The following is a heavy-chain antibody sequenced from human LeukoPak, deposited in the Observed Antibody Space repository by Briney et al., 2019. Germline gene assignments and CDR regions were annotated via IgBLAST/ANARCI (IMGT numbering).Heavy chain of an antibody. CDR3: ATYGDYEDGAFDM. V-gene: IGHV4-39*01. D-gene: IGHD4-17*01. Sequence: PSETLSLTCTVSGGSISSSLYYWAWIRQPPGKGLEWIGSILYSGSTYYNPSLKSRVTISVDTSKNQFSLNLNSVTAADTAMYFCATYGDYEDGAFDMWGQGTMVTVSS. J-gene: IGHJ3*02. CDR1: GGSISSSLYY. CDR2: ILYSGST.